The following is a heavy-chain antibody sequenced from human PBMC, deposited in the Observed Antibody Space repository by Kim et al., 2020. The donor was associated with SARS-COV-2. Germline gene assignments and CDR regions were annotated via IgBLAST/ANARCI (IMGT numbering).Heavy chain of an antibody. D-gene: IGHD3-3*01. Sequence: GGSLRLSCAASGFTFSSYAMSWVRQAPGKGLEWVSAISGSGGSTYYADSVKGRFTISRDNSKNTLYLQMNSLRAEDTAVYYCAKSERAFWSGYYWSGWFDPWGQGTLVTVSS. CDR3: AKSERAFWSGYYWSGWFDP. J-gene: IGHJ5*02. V-gene: IGHV3-23*01. CDR2: ISGSGGST. CDR1: GFTFSSYA.